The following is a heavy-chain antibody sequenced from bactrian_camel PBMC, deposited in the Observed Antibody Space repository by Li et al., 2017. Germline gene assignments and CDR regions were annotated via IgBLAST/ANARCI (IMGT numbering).Heavy chain of an antibody. CDR2: IANDGST. CDR3: AADWDALVPTRGTSDYRPLDTYEYTR. D-gene: IGHD4*01. Sequence: QVQLVESGGGSVQAGGSLRLSCASSGSIVGTLCMGWVRQAPGKEREGVAGIANDGSTSYTDSVKGRYSISKDNAKKTLYLEMNRLKPEDTAMYYCAADWDALVPTRGTSDYRPLDTYEYTRWGQETQVTVS. CDR1: GSIVGTLC. V-gene: IGHV3S53*01. J-gene: IGHJ4*01.